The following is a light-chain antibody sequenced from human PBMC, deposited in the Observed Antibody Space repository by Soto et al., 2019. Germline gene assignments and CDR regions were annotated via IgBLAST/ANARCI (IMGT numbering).Light chain of an antibody. J-gene: IGLJ3*02. CDR1: SSNIGAGYD. Sequence: QSVLTQPPSVSRAPGQRVTISCTGSSSNIGAGYDVHWYQQLPGAAPKLLIYGNNNRPSGVPDRFSGSKSGTSASLAITGLQAEDEADYYCQSYDSSLSGLWVFGGGTKLTVL. CDR3: QSYDSSLSGLWV. V-gene: IGLV1-40*01. CDR2: GNN.